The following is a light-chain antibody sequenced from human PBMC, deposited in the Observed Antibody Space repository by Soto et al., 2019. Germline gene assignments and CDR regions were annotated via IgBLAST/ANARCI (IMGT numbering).Light chain of an antibody. V-gene: IGLV2-8*01. CDR3: CAYAGNDNLV. CDR2: DLT. Sequence: QSVLTQPPSVSGSPGQSVIISCTGTSSDVGKYIHVSWYQQHPGKAPKALIYDLTKRPSGVPDRFSASKSGNTAFLTVSGLQTEDEADYYCCAYAGNDNLVFGGGTQLTVL. J-gene: IGLJ2*01. CDR1: SSDVGKYIH.